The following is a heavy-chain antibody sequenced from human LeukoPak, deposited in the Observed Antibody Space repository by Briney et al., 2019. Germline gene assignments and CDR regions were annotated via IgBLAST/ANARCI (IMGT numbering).Heavy chain of an antibody. CDR3: ARSRIMITFGGVIAPPGY. D-gene: IGHD3-16*02. V-gene: IGHV1-2*06. Sequence: GASVKVSCKASGYTFTGYYMHWVRQAPGQGLEWMGRINPNSGGTNYAQKFQGRVTMTRGTSISTAYMELSRLRSDDTAVYYCARSRIMITFGGVIAPPGYWGQGTLVTVSS. CDR2: INPNSGGT. J-gene: IGHJ4*02. CDR1: GYTFTGYY.